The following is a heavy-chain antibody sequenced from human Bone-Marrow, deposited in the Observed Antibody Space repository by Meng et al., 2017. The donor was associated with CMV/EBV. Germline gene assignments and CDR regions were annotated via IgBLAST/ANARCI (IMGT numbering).Heavy chain of an antibody. Sequence: GGSLRLSCAASGFTFSSYWMHWVRQAPGKGLEWVSSISSSSSYIYYADSVKGRFTISRDNAKNSLYLQMNSLRAEDTAVYYCARDQDYGDIPDFDYWGQGTLVTVSS. CDR1: GFTFSSYW. CDR2: ISSSSSYI. D-gene: IGHD4-17*01. J-gene: IGHJ4*02. CDR3: ARDQDYGDIPDFDY. V-gene: IGHV3-21*01.